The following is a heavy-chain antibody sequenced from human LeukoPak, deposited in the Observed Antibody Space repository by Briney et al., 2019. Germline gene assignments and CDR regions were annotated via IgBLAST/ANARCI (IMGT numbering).Heavy chain of an antibody. J-gene: IGHJ4*02. D-gene: IGHD3-22*01. CDR3: ARLPNYYDSSGYSLDY. Sequence: GRSLRLSCAASGFTFSSYAMHWVRQAPGKGLEWVAVISYDGSNKYYADSVKGRFTISRDNSKNTLYLQMNSLRAEDTAVYYCARLPNYYDSSGYSLDYWGQGTLVTVSS. CDR2: ISYDGSNK. CDR1: GFTFSSYA. V-gene: IGHV3-30-3*01.